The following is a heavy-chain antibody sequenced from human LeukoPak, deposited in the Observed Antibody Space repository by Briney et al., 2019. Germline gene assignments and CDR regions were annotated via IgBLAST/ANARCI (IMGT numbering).Heavy chain of an antibody. CDR1: GFTFSSYS. CDR3: AKDPNGDYVGAFDS. V-gene: IGHV3-21*04. D-gene: IGHD4-17*01. CDR2: ISSSSSYI. Sequence: GGSLRLSWAASGFTFSSYSMNWVRQAPGKGLEWVSSISSSSSYIYYTDSVKGRFTISRDNAKNSLFLQMNSLRVEDTAVYYCAKDPNGDYVGAFDSWGQGTMVTVSS. J-gene: IGHJ3*02.